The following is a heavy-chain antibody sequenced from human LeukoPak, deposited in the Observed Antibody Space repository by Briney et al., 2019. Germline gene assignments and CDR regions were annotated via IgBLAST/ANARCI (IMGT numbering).Heavy chain of an antibody. CDR3: ATETIGRHYDY. CDR1: GFTFSSCG. V-gene: IGHV3-21*01. CDR2: IGPTGTDR. Sequence: GGSLRLSCAASGFTFSSCGFNWVHQAPGKGLEWVSSIGPTGTDRYYADSVRGRFTISRDNAKNSMYLQMDSLRDENTAVYYCATETIGRHYDYWGQGTLLTVSS. D-gene: IGHD1-14*01. J-gene: IGHJ4*02.